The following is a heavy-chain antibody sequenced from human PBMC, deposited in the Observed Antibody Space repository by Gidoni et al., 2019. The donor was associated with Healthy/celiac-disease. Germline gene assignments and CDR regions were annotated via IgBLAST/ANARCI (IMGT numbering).Heavy chain of an antibody. CDR1: GGSISSSSYY. CDR3: ARDFALYSNYLGVNWFDP. Sequence: QLQLQESGPGLVKPSATLSLTCTVSGGSISSSSYYWGWIRQPPGKGLEWIGSIYYSGSTYYNPSLKSRVTISVDTSKNQFSLKLSSVTAADTAVYYCARDFALYSNYLGVNWFDPWGQGTLVTVSS. J-gene: IGHJ5*02. CDR2: IYYSGST. V-gene: IGHV4-39*07. D-gene: IGHD4-4*01.